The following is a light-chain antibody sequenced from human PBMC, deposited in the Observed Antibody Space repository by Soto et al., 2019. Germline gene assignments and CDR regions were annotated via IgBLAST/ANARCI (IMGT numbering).Light chain of an antibody. J-gene: IGKJ2*01. Sequence: DIQMTQSPSSLSASVGDRVTITCRASQSISSYLNWYQQKPGKAPKLLIYAASSLQSGVPSRFNGSGSGTDFTLTNSSLQPEDFANSDCQQSYSTPYSFGQGTELEIK. CDR2: AAS. V-gene: IGKV1-39*01. CDR1: QSISSY. CDR3: QQSYSTPYS.